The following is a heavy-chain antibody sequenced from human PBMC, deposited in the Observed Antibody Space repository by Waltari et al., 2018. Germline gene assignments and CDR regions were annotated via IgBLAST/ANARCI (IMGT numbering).Heavy chain of an antibody. J-gene: IGHJ5*02. D-gene: IGHD3-10*01. CDR1: GGSISSSSYY. CDR3: ARHISLTWIPSGNNWFDP. V-gene: IGHV4-39*07. Sequence: QLQLQASGPGLVKPSETLSLTCTVSGGSISSSSYYWGWIRQPPGKGLEWIGRIYYSGSTYYNPSLKSRVTISVDTSKNQFSLKLSSVTAADTAVYYCARHISLTWIPSGNNWFDPWGQGTLVTVSS. CDR2: IYYSGST.